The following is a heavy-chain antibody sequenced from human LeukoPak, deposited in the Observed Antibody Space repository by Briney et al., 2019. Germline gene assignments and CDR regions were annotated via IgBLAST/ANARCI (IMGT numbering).Heavy chain of an antibody. D-gene: IGHD6-19*01. CDR2: INPDAGDT. CDR3: ARLSMATRHWLAASDI. CDR1: GYSFTDYF. J-gene: IGHJ3*02. V-gene: IGHV1-2*06. Sequence: GASVKVSCKASGYSFTDYFLYWVRQAPGQGLEWMGRINPDAGDTNYAQTFQGRITMTRDTSISTAYMELSSLKSDDTAVYYCARLSMATRHWLAASDIWGQGTVVTVSS.